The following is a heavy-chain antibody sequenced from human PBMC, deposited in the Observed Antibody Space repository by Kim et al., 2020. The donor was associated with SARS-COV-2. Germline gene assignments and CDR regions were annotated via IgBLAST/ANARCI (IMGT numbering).Heavy chain of an antibody. Sequence: GGSLRLSCAASGFTFSSYAMHWVRQAPGKGLEWVAVISYDGSNKYYADSVKGRFTISRDNSKNTLYLQMNSLRAEDTAVYYCARGGLHCGGDCFLPPEKEVDPWGQRALVTVSS. CDR2: ISYDGSNK. V-gene: IGHV3-30*04. CDR3: ARGGLHCGGDCFLPPEKEVDP. D-gene: IGHD2-21*02. J-gene: IGHJ5*02. CDR1: GFTFSSYA.